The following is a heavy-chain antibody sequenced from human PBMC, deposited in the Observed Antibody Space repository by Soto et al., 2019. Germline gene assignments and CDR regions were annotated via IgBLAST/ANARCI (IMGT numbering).Heavy chain of an antibody. D-gene: IGHD5-12*01. J-gene: IGHJ4*02. V-gene: IGHV3-66*02. Sequence: GGSLRLSCAASGFTVSSNYMSWVRQAPGKGREWVSVIYRGGSTYYADTVKGRFTISRDNSKNTLYLQMNSLRAEDTAVYYCARDSLGSGYVYWGQGTLVSVSS. CDR2: IYRGGST. CDR1: GFTVSSNY. CDR3: ARDSLGSGYVY.